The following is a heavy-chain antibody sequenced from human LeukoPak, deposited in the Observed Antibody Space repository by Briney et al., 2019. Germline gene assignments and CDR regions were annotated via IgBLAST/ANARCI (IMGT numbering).Heavy chain of an antibody. CDR3: ARGGTGYYYYYMDV. J-gene: IGHJ6*03. Sequence: SETLSLTCAVYGGSFSGYYWSWIRQPAGKGLEWIGRIYTSGSTNYNPSLKSRVAISVDTSKNQFSLKLSSVTAADTAVYYCARGGTGYYYYYMDVWGKGTTVTISS. V-gene: IGHV4-59*10. CDR2: IYTSGST. CDR1: GGSFSGYY. D-gene: IGHD3/OR15-3a*01.